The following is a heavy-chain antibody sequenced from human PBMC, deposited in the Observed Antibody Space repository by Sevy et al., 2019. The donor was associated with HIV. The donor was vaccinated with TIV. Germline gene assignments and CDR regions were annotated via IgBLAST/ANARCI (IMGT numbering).Heavy chain of an antibody. Sequence: GSLRLSCAASGFTFSSYAMSWVRQAPGKGLEWVSAISGSGGSTYYADSVKGRFTISRDNSKNTLYLQMNSLRAEDTAVYYCAKGKTRITMIVVVITAPYYFDYWGQGTLVTVSS. V-gene: IGHV3-23*01. D-gene: IGHD3-22*01. CDR3: AKGKTRITMIVVVITAPYYFDY. J-gene: IGHJ4*02. CDR2: ISGSGGST. CDR1: GFTFSSYA.